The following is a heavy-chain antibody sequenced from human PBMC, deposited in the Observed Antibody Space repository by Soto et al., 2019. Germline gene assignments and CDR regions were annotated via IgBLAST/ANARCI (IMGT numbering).Heavy chain of an antibody. CDR2: INHSGST. CDR1: GGSFSGCY. Sequence: SETLSLTCAVYGGSFSGCYWSWIRQPPGKGLEWIGEINHSGSTNYNPSLKSRVTISVDTSKNQFSLKLSSVTAADTAVYYCAREGFLGYCSSTSCYPNRPYYYYYMDVWGQGTTVTVSS. CDR3: AREGFLGYCSSTSCYPNRPYYYYYMDV. V-gene: IGHV4-34*01. J-gene: IGHJ6*03. D-gene: IGHD2-2*01.